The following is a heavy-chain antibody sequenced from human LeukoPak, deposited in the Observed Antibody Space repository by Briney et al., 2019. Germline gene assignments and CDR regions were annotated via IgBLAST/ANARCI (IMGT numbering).Heavy chain of an antibody. D-gene: IGHD6-13*01. J-gene: IGHJ5*02. CDR1: GGSISSYY. CDR2: IFYTGST. V-gene: IGHV4-59*08. CDR3: ARGYSSSWYWFDP. Sequence: SETLSLTCTVSGGSISSYYWSWIRQPPGKGLEWIGYIFYTGSTNYNPSLKSRVTISVDTYKNQFSLKLSSVTAADTAVYYCARGYSSSWYWFDPWGQGTLVTVSS.